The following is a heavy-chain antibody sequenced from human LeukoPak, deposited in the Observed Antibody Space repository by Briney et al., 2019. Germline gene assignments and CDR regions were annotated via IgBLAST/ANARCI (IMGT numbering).Heavy chain of an antibody. CDR2: ISSSSSYI. J-gene: IGHJ6*02. V-gene: IGHV3-21*01. D-gene: IGHD6-19*01. CDR1: GFAFSSYS. CDR3: ARDRLSEDGMDV. Sequence: PGGSLRLSCAASGFAFSSYSMNWVRQAPGKGLEWVSSISSSSSYIYYADSVKGRFTISRDNAKNSLYLQMNSLRAEDTAVYYCARDRLSEDGMDVWGQGTTVTVSS.